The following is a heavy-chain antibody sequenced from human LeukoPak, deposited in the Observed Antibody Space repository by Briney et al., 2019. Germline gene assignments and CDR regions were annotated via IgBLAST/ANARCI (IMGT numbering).Heavy chain of an antibody. CDR3: ARRPRYYIMTGYSLYYFDY. CDR1: GYRFTSYW. D-gene: IGHD3-9*01. Sequence: GESLKISCKGSGYRFTSYWIGWVRQMPGKGLEWMGIIYPGDSDTRYSPSFQGQVTISADKSISTAYLQWSSLEASDTAIYYCARRPRYYIMTGYSLYYFDYWGQGTLVTVSS. V-gene: IGHV5-51*01. CDR2: IYPGDSDT. J-gene: IGHJ4*02.